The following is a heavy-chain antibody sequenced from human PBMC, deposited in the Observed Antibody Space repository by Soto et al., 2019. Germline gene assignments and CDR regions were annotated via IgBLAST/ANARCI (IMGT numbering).Heavy chain of an antibody. D-gene: IGHD4-4*01. V-gene: IGHV3-30*18. J-gene: IGHJ5*02. CDR3: AKEGDYSNHNWFDP. CDR2: ISYDGSNK. Sequence: LRLSCAASGFTFSSYGMHWVRQAPGKGLEWVAVISYDGSNKYYADSVKGRFTISRDNSKNTLYLQMNSLRAEDTAVYYCAKEGDYSNHNWFDPWGQGTLVTVSS. CDR1: GFTFSSYG.